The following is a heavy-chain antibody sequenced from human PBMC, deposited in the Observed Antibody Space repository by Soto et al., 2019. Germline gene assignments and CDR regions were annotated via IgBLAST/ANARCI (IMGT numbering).Heavy chain of an antibody. Sequence: GGSLRLSCAASGFTFSSYWMSWVRQAPGKGLEWVANIKQDGSEKYYVDSVKGRFTISRDNAKNSLYLQMNSLRAEDTAVYYCSRVKIAPRPGHIDYWGQGTLVTVSS. CDR3: SRVKIAPRPGHIDY. J-gene: IGHJ4*02. CDR2: IKQDGSEK. D-gene: IGHD6-6*01. CDR1: GFTFSSYW. V-gene: IGHV3-7*03.